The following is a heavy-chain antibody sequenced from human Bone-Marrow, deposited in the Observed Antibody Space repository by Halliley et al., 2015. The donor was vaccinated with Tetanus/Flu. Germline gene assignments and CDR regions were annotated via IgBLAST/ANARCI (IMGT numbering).Heavy chain of an antibody. V-gene: IGHV1-18*01. Sequence: EWMGWISGYNGNTNYAQKLQGRVTMTTDTSTSTAYMELRSLRSDDTAVYYCARDNLAWKDFDYWGQGTLVTVSS. CDR2: ISGYNGNT. D-gene: IGHD3-3*01. CDR3: ARDNLAWKDFDY. J-gene: IGHJ4*02.